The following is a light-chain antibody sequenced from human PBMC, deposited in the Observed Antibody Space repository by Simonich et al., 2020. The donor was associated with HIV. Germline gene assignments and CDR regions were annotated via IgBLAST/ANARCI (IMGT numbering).Light chain of an antibody. V-gene: IGKV3-15*01. CDR2: SAS. Sequence: EIVMTQSPATLSVSPGERATLSCRARQSVSSNLAWYPQKPGQAPRLLIYSASTRATGIPAKFSGSWSGTEFTLTISSMQSEDIAVYYCQQYNNRPLTFGGGTKVEIK. CDR3: QQYNNRPLT. CDR1: QSVSSN. J-gene: IGKJ4*01.